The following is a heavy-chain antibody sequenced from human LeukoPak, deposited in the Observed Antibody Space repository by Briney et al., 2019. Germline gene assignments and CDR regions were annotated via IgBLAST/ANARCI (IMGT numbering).Heavy chain of an antibody. CDR3: ARVTTVTTSFHFDY. CDR1: GFIFSNYW. Sequence: LRLSCTASGFIFSNYWMTWVRQAPGKGLEWIGYIYYSGSTYYHPSLKSRVTISLDTSKNQFSLKLSSVTAADTAVYYCARVTTVTTSFHFDYWGQGTLVTVSS. V-gene: IGHV4-30-4*08. J-gene: IGHJ4*02. D-gene: IGHD4-17*01. CDR2: IYYSGST.